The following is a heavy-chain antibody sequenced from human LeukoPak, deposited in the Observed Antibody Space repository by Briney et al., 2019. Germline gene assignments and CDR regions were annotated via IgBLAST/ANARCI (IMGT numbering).Heavy chain of an antibody. J-gene: IGHJ5*02. CDR2: ISSSSSYI. Sequence: GGSLRLSCAASGFTFSSYSMNWVRQAPGKGLEWVSSISSSSSYIYYADSVKGRFTISRDNAKNSLYLQMNSLRAEDTAVYYCAREGGGNWNYEDWFDPWGQGTLVTVSS. D-gene: IGHD1-7*01. CDR3: AREGGGNWNYEDWFDP. CDR1: GFTFSSYS. V-gene: IGHV3-21*01.